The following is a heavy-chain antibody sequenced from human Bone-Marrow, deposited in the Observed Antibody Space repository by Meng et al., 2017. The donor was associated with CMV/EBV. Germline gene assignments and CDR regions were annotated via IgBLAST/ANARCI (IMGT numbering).Heavy chain of an antibody. D-gene: IGHD3-10*01. CDR1: GFTFSSYA. V-gene: IGHV3-72*01. J-gene: IGHJ4*02. Sequence: GGSLRLSCAASGFTFSSYAMHWVRQAPGKGLEWVARIRSKVYSYITEYAASVKGSFTISRDDSANSLYLQMNSLKTEDTAVYYCARDSMKGGGFDYWGQGSRVTVSS. CDR2: IRSKVYSYIT. CDR3: ARDSMKGGGFDY.